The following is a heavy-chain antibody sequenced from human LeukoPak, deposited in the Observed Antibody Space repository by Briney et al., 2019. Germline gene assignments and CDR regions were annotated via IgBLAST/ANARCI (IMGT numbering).Heavy chain of an antibody. Sequence: ASVKVSCKASGYTFTSYDINWVRQATGQGLEWMGWMKHNGGNTDYAQKFQGRVTMTRNTSISTVYMELSSLRSEDTAVYYCARAYCSSISWYGHYMDVWGQGTTVTVSS. V-gene: IGHV1-8*01. J-gene: IGHJ6*01. CDR2: MKHNGGNT. CDR3: ARAYCSSISWYGHYMDV. CDR1: GYTFTSYD. D-gene: IGHD2-2*01.